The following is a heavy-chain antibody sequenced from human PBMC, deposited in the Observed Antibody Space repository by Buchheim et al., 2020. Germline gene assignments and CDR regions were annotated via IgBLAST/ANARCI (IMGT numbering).Heavy chain of an antibody. CDR2: IYYSGST. D-gene: IGHD2-2*01. V-gene: IGHV4-31*03. J-gene: IGHJ5*02. CDR3: ARGSVVVPAATVNWFDP. Sequence: QVQLQESGPGLVKPSQTLSLTCTVSVGSISSGGYYWSWIRQHPGKGLEWIGYIYYSGSTYYNPSLKSRVTISVDTSKNQFSLKLSSVTAADTAVYYCARGSVVVPAATVNWFDPWGQGTL. CDR1: VGSISSGGYY.